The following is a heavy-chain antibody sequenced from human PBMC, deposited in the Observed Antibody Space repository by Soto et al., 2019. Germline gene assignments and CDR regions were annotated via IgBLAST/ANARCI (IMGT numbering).Heavy chain of an antibody. D-gene: IGHD4-4*01. CDR1: GFTFSSNA. J-gene: IGHJ4*02. CDR3: AKTPDYSNYGSYFDH. V-gene: IGHV3-23*01. CDR2: ISGSGDST. Sequence: EVQLLESGGGLVQPGGSLRLSCAASGFTFSSNAMSWVRQAPGKGLEWVSGISGSGDSTHYADSVKGRFTISRDNSKNTLYLQMNSLRAEDTAVYYCAKTPDYSNYGSYFDHWGQGTLVTVSS.